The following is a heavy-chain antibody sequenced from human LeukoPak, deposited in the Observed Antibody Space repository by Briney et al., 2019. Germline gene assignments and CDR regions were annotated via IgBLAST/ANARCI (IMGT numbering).Heavy chain of an antibody. V-gene: IGHV3-7*01. J-gene: IGHJ4*02. CDR3: ARARDGYNPSGY. CDR2: IKQDGSQK. D-gene: IGHD5-24*01. Sequence: PGGSLRLSCAASGFTFSNYWMSWVRQAPGKGLEWVANIKQDGSQKYYVDSVKGRFTISRDNAKNSLYLQMNSLGAEDTAVYYCARARDGYNPSGYWGQGTLVTVSS. CDR1: GFTFSNYW.